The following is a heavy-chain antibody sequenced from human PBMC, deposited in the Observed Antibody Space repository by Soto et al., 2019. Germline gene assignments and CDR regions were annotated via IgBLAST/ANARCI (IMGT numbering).Heavy chain of an antibody. CDR2: ISYSGAT. V-gene: IGHV4-39*01. J-gene: IGHJ4*02. Sequence: SETLSLTCAVSGGSISSITYYWGWIRQPPGKGLEWIGTISYSGATYYNPSLKSRVTISVDTSNNQLFLKLTSVTAADTAVYYCATDLYYYETTGFYFFLPLDYWGQGALVTVSS. D-gene: IGHD3-22*01. CDR3: ATDLYYYETTGFYFFLPLDY. CDR1: GGSISSITYY.